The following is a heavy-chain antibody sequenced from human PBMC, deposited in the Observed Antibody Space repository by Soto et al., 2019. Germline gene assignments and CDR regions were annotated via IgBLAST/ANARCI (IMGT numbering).Heavy chain of an antibody. CDR1: GFTFSSYW. D-gene: IGHD3-10*01. Sequence: LRLSFAASGFTFSSYWMSWVRQAPGKGLEWVANIKQDGSEKYYVDSVKGRFTISRDNAKNSLYLQMNSLRAEDTAVYYCARWFKDYYYGMDVWGQGTTVTVSS. J-gene: IGHJ6*02. CDR2: IKQDGSEK. CDR3: ARWFKDYYYGMDV. V-gene: IGHV3-7*03.